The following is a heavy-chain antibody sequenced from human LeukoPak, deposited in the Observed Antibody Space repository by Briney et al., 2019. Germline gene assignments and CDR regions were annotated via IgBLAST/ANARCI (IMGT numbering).Heavy chain of an antibody. CDR3: AKDSEIAAAGSYWYFDL. CDR2: ISYDGSNK. D-gene: IGHD6-13*01. J-gene: IGHJ2*01. V-gene: IGHV3-30*18. CDR1: GFTFRSYD. Sequence: GRSLRLSCAASGFTFRSYDMHWVRQAPGKGLQWVAVISYDGSNKYHTDSVKGRFTISRDNSKNTLYLQMNSLRAGDTAVYYCAKDSEIAAAGSYWYFDLWGRGTLVTVSS.